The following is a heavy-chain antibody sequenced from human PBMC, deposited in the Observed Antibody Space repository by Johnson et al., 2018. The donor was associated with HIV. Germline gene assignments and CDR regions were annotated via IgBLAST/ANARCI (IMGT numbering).Heavy chain of an antibody. V-gene: IGHV3-30*04. Sequence: QVQLVESGGGVVQPGRSLRLSCAASGFTFSSYAMHWVRQAPGKGLEWVAVISYVGSNKYYADSVTVRFTISRDNSKNTLYLQMNSLRAEDTAVYYCARAVTPFGDWEAFDIWGQGTMVTVSS. CDR2: ISYVGSNK. CDR1: GFTFSSYA. J-gene: IGHJ3*02. D-gene: IGHD3-10*01. CDR3: ARAVTPFGDWEAFDI.